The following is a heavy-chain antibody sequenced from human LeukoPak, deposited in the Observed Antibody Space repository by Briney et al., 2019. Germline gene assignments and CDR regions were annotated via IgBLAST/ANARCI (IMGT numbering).Heavy chain of an antibody. CDR3: ARDVDTAFPAHIPEGYGMDV. D-gene: IGHD5-18*01. Sequence: ASVKVSCKASGYTFTSYGISWVRQAPGQGLEWMGWISAYNGNTNYAQKLQGRVTMTTDTSTSTAYMELRSLRSDDTAVYYCARDVDTAFPAHIPEGYGMDVWGQGTTVTVSS. CDR2: ISAYNGNT. J-gene: IGHJ6*02. V-gene: IGHV1-18*01. CDR1: GYTFTSYG.